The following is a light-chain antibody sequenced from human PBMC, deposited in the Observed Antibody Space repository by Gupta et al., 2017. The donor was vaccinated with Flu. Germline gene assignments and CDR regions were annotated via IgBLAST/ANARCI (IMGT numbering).Light chain of an antibody. Sequence: SSELNQDPAVSVALGQTVRITCQGDSLRSFEASWYQQKPGQAPVRVIDGRNDRPSGIPDRCSGSRSGNTASLHITGAQAEDDADDHCNYPDSSGNHLFGGGTRMTVL. CDR2: GRN. CDR3: NYPDSSGNHL. V-gene: IGLV3-19*01. J-gene: IGLJ2*01. CDR1: SLRSFE.